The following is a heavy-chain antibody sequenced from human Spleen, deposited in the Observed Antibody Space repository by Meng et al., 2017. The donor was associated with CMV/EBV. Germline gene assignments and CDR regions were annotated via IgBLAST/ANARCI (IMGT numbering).Heavy chain of an antibody. CDR3: ARDHPAYCSSTSCYMD. J-gene: IGHJ4*02. CDR1: GFTVSSNY. CDR2: IYSGGST. D-gene: IGHD2-2*02. V-gene: IGHV3-53*01. Sequence: GESLKISCAASGFTVSSNYMSWVRQAPGKGLEWVSFIYSGGSTYYADSVKGRFTISRDNSKNTLYLQMNSLRAEDTAVYYCARDHPAYCSSTSCYMDWGQGTLVTVSS.